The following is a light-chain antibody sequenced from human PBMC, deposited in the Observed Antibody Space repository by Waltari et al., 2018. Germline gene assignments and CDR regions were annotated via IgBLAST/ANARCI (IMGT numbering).Light chain of an antibody. Sequence: QSALTQPASVSGSPGQSITISCTGTSSDVGSYNLVSWHQHHPGKAPKVMIYEDTKRPSGVSNRFSGSKSGNTASLTISGLQAEDEADYYCCSFARSYWVFGGGTKLTVL. V-gene: IGLV2-23*01. J-gene: IGLJ3*02. CDR1: SSDVGSYNL. CDR3: CSFARSYWV. CDR2: EDT.